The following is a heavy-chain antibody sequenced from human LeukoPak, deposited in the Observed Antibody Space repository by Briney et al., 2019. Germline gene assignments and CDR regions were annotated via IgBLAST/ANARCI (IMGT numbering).Heavy chain of an antibody. V-gene: IGHV3-21*01. J-gene: IGHJ4*02. CDR3: ARGEGDSGGNFVGDY. Sequence: GGYLRLYCAASGFTFSSYSMIWVRQAPGQGLEWVSSISSSSNDIYYADSVKGRFTLSRDNAKNSLWLQMNSLRAEDTAVYYCARGEGDSGGNFVGDYWGQGTLVTVSS. D-gene: IGHD4-23*01. CDR2: ISSSSNDI. CDR1: GFTFSSYS.